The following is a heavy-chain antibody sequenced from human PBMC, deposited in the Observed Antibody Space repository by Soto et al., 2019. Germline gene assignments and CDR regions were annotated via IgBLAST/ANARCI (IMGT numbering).Heavy chain of an antibody. CDR1: GFTFSRSS. D-gene: IGHD4-4*01. J-gene: IGHJ6*02. Sequence: GGSLRLSCAASGFTFSRSSMNWVRQAPGKGLEWVSSISSSSNFIYYEDSVKGRFTVSRDNAKNSLYLQMISLRAEDTAVYYCERGMNTVIFYGMDVWGQGTTVTVSS. V-gene: IGHV3-21*01. CDR2: ISSSSNFI. CDR3: ERGMNTVIFYGMDV.